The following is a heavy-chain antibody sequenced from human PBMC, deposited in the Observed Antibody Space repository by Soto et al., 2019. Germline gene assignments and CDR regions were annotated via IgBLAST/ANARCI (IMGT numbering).Heavy chain of an antibody. D-gene: IGHD6-19*01. CDR2: ISYDGSNK. J-gene: IGHJ6*02. CDR3: ARAYSSGWYYYGMDV. Sequence: QVQLVESGGGVVQPGRSLRLSCAASGFTFSSYAMHWVRQAPGKGLEWVAVISYDGSNKYYADSVKGRFTISRDNSKNPLYLQMNSLRAEDTAVYYGARAYSSGWYYYGMDVWGQGTTVTVSS. V-gene: IGHV3-30-3*01. CDR1: GFTFSSYA.